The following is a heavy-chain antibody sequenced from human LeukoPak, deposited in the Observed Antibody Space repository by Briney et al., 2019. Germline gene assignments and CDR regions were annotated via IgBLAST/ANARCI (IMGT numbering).Heavy chain of an antibody. D-gene: IGHD1-1*01. V-gene: IGHV3-30*04. CDR3: ARDPGGWWFDP. CDR2: ISYDGSNK. Sequence: PGGSLRLSCAASGFTFSSYAMHWVGQAPGKGLEWVALISYDGSNKYYADSVKGRFTISRDNSKNTLYLQMNSLRTEDTAVYYCARDPGGWWFDPWGQGNLVTVSS. J-gene: IGHJ5*02. CDR1: GFTFSSYA.